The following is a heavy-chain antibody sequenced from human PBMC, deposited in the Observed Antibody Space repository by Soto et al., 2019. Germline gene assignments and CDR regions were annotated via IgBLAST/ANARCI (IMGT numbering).Heavy chain of an antibody. J-gene: IGHJ4*02. D-gene: IGHD6-19*01. CDR1: GFTFGDYA. CDR3: TRVGDSSGSVLGGYFDY. Sequence: PGGSLRLSCTASGFTFGDYAMSWVRQAPGKGLEWVGFIRSKAYGGTTEYAASVKGRFTISRDDSKSIAYLQMNSLKTEDKAVYYCTRVGDSSGSVLGGYFDYWGQGTLVTVSS. V-gene: IGHV3-49*04. CDR2: IRSKAYGGTT.